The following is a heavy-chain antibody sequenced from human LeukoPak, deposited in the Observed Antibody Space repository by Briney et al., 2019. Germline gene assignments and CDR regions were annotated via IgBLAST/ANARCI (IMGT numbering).Heavy chain of an antibody. CDR2: IYWDDDK. CDR1: WFSGSTSGVG. D-gene: IGHD3-10*01. Sequence: SGPTLVKPTQTLTLTYTFSWFSGSTSGVGVGWIRQPPGKALEWLALIYWDDDKRYSPSLKSRLTITKDTSKNQVVLTMTNMDPVDTATYYCARSYYYGSGSYYNPLLYRGQGTLVTVSS. J-gene: IGHJ4*02. V-gene: IGHV2-5*02. CDR3: ARSYYYGSGSYYNPLLY.